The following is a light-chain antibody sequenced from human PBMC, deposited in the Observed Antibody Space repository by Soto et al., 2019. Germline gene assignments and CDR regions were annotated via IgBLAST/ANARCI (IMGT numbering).Light chain of an antibody. CDR1: QDIRSS. V-gene: IGKV3-15*01. CDR3: QQDSSWPLT. Sequence: EIVRTQSPATLSVSPGERVTLSCRASQDIRSSLAWYQQKPGQAPRLLIYGASIRATGVPATFSGSGSGTEFPLSISSLQSEHLGVYYCQQDSSWPLTFGGGTKVEIK. CDR2: GAS. J-gene: IGKJ4*01.